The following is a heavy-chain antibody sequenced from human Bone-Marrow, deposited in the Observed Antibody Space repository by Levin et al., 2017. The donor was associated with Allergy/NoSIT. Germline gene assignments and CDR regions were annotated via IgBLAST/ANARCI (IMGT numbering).Heavy chain of an antibody. V-gene: IGHV3-11*01. CDR1: GFTFSNYY. CDR2: IGSTGGPI. D-gene: IGHD3-22*01. Sequence: GESLKISCVGSGFTFSNYYSNWIRQPPGKGLEWVSYIGSTGGPIHYADSVKGRFNVSRDNAKNSLYLQMNSLSAEDTAVYYCARAYSSYNAMNVWGQGTTVTVSS. CDR3: ARAYSSYNAMNV. J-gene: IGHJ6*02.